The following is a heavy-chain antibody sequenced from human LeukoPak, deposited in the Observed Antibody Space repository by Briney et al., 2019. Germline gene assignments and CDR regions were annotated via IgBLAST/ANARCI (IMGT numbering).Heavy chain of an antibody. CDR1: GYTFTAYN. CDR2: IDPESGGT. Sequence: GASVKVSCKASGYTFTAYNMHWVRQAPGQGPEWMGWIDPESGGTNYAHRFQGRVTITRDTSISTVYMELNSLRSDDTAVYYCARDWDQLIRPKGGPPRYFYFMDVWGKGTSVIVSS. D-gene: IGHD3-9*01. V-gene: IGHV1-2*07. CDR3: ARDWDQLIRPKGGPPRYFYFMDV. J-gene: IGHJ6*03.